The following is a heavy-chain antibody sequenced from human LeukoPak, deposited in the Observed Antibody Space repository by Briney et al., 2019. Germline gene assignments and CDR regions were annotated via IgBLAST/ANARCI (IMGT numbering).Heavy chain of an antibody. CDR3: ARHPGYSYGYGFDY. J-gene: IGHJ4*02. CDR2: ISHSGST. D-gene: IGHD5-18*01. CDR1: GHSISSGYY. Sequence: SETLSLTCTVSGHSISSGYYWGWIRQPPGKGLEWIGSISHSGSTHHNPSLRSRVTISVDTSKNQFSLKLTSVTAADTAVYYCARHPGYSYGYGFDYWGQGALVTVSS. V-gene: IGHV4-38-2*02.